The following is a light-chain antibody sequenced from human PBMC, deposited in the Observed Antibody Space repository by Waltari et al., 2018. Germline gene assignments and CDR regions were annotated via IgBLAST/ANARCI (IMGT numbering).Light chain of an antibody. V-gene: IGLV1-44*01. Sequence: QSVLTQPPSASGTPGQRVTISCSGSSSNLGSNTVNWYQQLPGTTPKLLIYDNDQRPSGVPARFSGSKSGTSASLAISGLQSEDESDYYCAAWDDSLNGFWVFGGGTKLTVL. CDR1: SSNLGSNT. CDR3: AAWDDSLNGFWV. CDR2: DND. J-gene: IGLJ3*02.